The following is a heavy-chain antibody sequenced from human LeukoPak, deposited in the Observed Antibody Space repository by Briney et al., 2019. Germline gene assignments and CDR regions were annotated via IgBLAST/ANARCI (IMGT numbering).Heavy chain of an antibody. CDR3: ARDHGRCPNTDCPDGFDI. V-gene: IGHV4-4*07. D-gene: IGHD2-8*01. CDR2: IYSSGST. CDR1: GGSVSSYY. J-gene: IGHJ3*02. Sequence: PSETLSLTCTVSGGSVSSYYWSWIRQSAGKGLEWIGRIYSSGSTSYKPSRKSRVTMTVDTSKSQLPMMPRTVTAADAAVYYCARDHGRCPNTDCPDGFDIWGQGTMVTVSS.